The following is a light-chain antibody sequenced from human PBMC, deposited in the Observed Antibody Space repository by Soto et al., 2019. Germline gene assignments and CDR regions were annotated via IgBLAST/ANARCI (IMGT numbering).Light chain of an antibody. Sequence: DIQMTQSPSTLSASVGDRVTITCRASQSISNWLAWYQQKPGKAPKLLIYDASNLESGVPSRFRGSGSGTEFTLTISSLQPDDFATYFCQQYNIYWTFGQGTKVEIK. V-gene: IGKV1-5*01. J-gene: IGKJ1*01. CDR2: DAS. CDR1: QSISNW. CDR3: QQYNIYWT.